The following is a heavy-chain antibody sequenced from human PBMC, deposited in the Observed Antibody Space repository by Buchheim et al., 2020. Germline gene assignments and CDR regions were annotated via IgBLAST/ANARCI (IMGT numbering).Heavy chain of an antibody. CDR2: INSDGRTT. V-gene: IGHV3-74*01. CDR1: GFTFCSYW. J-gene: IGHJ6*02. CDR3: VTSGSYYYYAMDV. Sequence: EVQLVESGGGLVQPGGSLRLSCAASGFTFCSYWMHWVRQAPGKGLVCVARINSDGRTTTYADSVKGRFTISRENAMNPLYLQMNSLRAEDTAVYYCVTSGSYYYYAMDVWGQGTT. D-gene: IGHD3-22*01.